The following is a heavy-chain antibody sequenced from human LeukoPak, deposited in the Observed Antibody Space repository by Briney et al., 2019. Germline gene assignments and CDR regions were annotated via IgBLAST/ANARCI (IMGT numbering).Heavy chain of an antibody. V-gene: IGHV3-23*01. Sequence: GGSLRLSCAASGFTFSSYAMSWVRQAPGKELEWVSAISGSGRSTYYADSVKGRFTISRDNSKNTLYLEMNSLRADDTAVYYCAKGVIAVAGPRCYFDYWGQGTLVTVSS. CDR2: ISGSGRST. J-gene: IGHJ4*02. D-gene: IGHD6-19*01. CDR3: AKGVIAVAGPRCYFDY. CDR1: GFTFSSYA.